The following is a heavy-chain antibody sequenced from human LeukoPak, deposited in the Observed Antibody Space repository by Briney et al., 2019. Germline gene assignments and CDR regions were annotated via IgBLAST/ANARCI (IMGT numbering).Heavy chain of an antibody. CDR2: ISGSGGST. V-gene: IGHV3-23*01. CDR3: AKDFYDSSGYPFYYYYMDV. Sequence: GGSLRLSCAASGFTFSSYGMSWVRQAPGKGLEWVSAISGSGGSTYYADSVKGRFTISRDNSKNTLYLQMNSLRAEDTAVYYCAKDFYDSSGYPFYYYYMDVRGKGTTVTISS. CDR1: GFTFSSYG. D-gene: IGHD3-22*01. J-gene: IGHJ6*03.